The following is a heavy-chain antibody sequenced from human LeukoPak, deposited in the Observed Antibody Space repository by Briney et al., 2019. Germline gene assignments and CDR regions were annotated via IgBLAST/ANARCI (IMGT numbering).Heavy chain of an antibody. CDR1: GFTFTSYA. J-gene: IGHJ4*02. CDR3: AKLPTSGGDYVYMDY. V-gene: IGHV3-23*01. Sequence: PVGSLRLSCAASGFTFTSYAMTWVRQAPGKGLEWVSAISRSGDYTYYADSVRGRFTISRDNSKNTLYLQLSSLRAEDTAVYYCAKLPTSGGDYVYMDYWGQGTLVTVSS. D-gene: IGHD3-16*01. CDR2: ISRSGDYT.